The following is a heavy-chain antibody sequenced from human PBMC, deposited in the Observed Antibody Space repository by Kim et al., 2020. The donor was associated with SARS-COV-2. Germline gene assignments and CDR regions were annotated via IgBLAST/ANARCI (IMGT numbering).Heavy chain of an antibody. CDR3: AKKAWASGWFDP. V-gene: IGHV4-4*02. D-gene: IGHD3-10*01. Sequence: NYNPSLKSRVTISVDKAKNQFSLKLSSVTAADTAVYYCAKKAWASGWFDPWGQGTLVTVSS. J-gene: IGHJ5*02.